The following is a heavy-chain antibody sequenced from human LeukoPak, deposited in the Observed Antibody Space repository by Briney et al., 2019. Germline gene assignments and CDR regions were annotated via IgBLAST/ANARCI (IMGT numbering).Heavy chain of an antibody. CDR3: ARGQFGDSAYYYDSSGYRFDY. CDR2: INHSGST. J-gene: IGHJ4*02. Sequence: SETLSLTCTVSGGSISSYYWSWIRQPPGKGLEWIGEINHSGSTNYNPSLKSRVTISVDTSKNQFSLKLSSVTAADTAVYYCARGQFGDSAYYYDSSGYRFDYWGQGTLVTVSS. D-gene: IGHD3-22*01. V-gene: IGHV4-34*01. CDR1: GGSISSYY.